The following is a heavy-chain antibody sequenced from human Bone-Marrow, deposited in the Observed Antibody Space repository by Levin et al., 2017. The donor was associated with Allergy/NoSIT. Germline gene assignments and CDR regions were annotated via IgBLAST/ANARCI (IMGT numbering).Heavy chain of an antibody. V-gene: IGHV3-23*01. J-gene: IGHJ4*02. Sequence: PGGSLRLSCAASGFTFSSYAMSWVRQAPGKGLEWVSAISGSGGSTYYADSVKGRFTISRDNSKNTLYLQMNSLRAEDTAVYYCAKVDPLARPLLMVYALIDYWGQGTLVTVSS. CDR1: GFTFSSYA. CDR2: ISGSGGST. CDR3: AKVDPLARPLLMVYALIDY. D-gene: IGHD2-8*01.